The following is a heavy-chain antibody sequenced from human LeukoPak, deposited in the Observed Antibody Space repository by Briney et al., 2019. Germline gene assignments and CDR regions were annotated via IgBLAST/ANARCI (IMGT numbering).Heavy chain of an antibody. CDR2: IRAYNGNK. D-gene: IGHD3-22*01. Sequence: GSVKVSCKASVYTFTSYGFSCVRQAPGPGREWMGWIRAYNGNKNCAQKLQGRVTMTTDTSTSTAYMELRSLESDDTAVYYCARTYYYDSSGYYYVDLDYWGQGTLVTVSS. CDR1: VYTFTSYG. V-gene: IGHV1-18*01. J-gene: IGHJ4*02. CDR3: ARTYYYDSSGYYYVDLDY.